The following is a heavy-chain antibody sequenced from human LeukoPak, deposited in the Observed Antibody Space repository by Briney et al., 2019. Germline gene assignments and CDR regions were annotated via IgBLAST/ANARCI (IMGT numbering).Heavy chain of an antibody. CDR3: ARGVRA. D-gene: IGHD3-10*01. Sequence: SETLSLTCIVSGGSISNDTYSWGWIRQPPGKGLEWIGSIRYSGTTCYNPSLKSRVTISVDTSKNQFSLKLTSVTATDTAVYYCARGVRAWGQGTLVTVSS. CDR1: GGSISNDTYS. V-gene: IGHV4-39*01. CDR2: IRYSGTT. J-gene: IGHJ4*02.